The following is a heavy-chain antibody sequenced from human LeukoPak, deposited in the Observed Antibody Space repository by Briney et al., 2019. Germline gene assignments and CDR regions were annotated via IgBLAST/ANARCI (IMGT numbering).Heavy chain of an antibody. CDR3: VRDIPQAY. J-gene: IGHJ4*02. V-gene: IGHV3-74*01. CDR2: INNDGSGI. Sequence: PGGSLRLPCAASGFTFSNYWMHWVRQAPGKGLVWVSRINNDGSGITYADSVKGRFTISRDNAKNTVYLQMNSLRAEDTAVYYCVRDIPQAYWGQGTLVTVSS. D-gene: IGHD2-21*01. CDR1: GFTFSNYW.